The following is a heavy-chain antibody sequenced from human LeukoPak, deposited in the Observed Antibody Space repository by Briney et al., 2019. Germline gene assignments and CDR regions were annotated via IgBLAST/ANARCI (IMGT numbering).Heavy chain of an antibody. CDR2: ISSSSSYI. D-gene: IGHD3-3*01. Sequence: GGSLRLSCAASEFTFSSYSMNWVRQAPGKGLEWVSSISSSSSYIYYADSVKGRFTISRDNSKNTLYLQMSSLRAEDTAVYYCAKDLSKELLYRRAKYYFDYWGQGTLVTVYS. V-gene: IGHV3-21*01. J-gene: IGHJ4*02. CDR1: EFTFSSYS. CDR3: AKDLSKELLYRRAKYYFDY.